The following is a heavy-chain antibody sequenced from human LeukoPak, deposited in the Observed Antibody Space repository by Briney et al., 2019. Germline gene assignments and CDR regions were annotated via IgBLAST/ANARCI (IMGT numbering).Heavy chain of an antibody. J-gene: IGHJ5*02. CDR2: IKQDGSEK. Sequence: GGSLRLSCAASGFTFSSYWMSWVRQAPGKGLEWVANIKQDGSEKYYADSVKGRFTISRDNAKNSLYLQMNSLRAEDTAVYYCARARSRAAAAGTPNWFDPWGQGTLVTVSS. CDR1: GFTFSSYW. CDR3: ARARSRAAAAGTPNWFDP. V-gene: IGHV3-7*01. D-gene: IGHD6-13*01.